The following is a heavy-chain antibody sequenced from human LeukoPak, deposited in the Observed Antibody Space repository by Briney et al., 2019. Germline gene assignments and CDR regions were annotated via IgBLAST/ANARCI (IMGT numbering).Heavy chain of an antibody. CDR2: ISNNGGST. D-gene: IGHD4-23*01. CDR3: ARDPGGNSFDLDI. Sequence: PGGSLILSCSASGFTFSRYAIHWVRQAPGKGLEYVSAISNNGGSTYYADSVMGRFTIYRDNSKHTLYLQMSSLRTEDTAVYYCARDPGGNSFDLDIWGRGTMVTVSS. V-gene: IGHV3-64D*09. J-gene: IGHJ3*02. CDR1: GFTFSRYA.